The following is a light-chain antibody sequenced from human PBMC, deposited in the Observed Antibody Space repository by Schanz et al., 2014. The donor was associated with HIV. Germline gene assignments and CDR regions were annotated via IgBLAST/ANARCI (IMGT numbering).Light chain of an antibody. CDR2: GAS. J-gene: IGKJ5*01. CDR1: QSISTH. Sequence: EIVLTQSPGTLSLSPGEVGTLSCRASQSISTHLAWYQQKPGQAPTLLIYGASKRATGIPDRFIGGGSGTDFTLTISTLEPEDFAVYYCQQYGSSPITFGQGTRLEMK. V-gene: IGKV3-20*01. CDR3: QQYGSSPIT.